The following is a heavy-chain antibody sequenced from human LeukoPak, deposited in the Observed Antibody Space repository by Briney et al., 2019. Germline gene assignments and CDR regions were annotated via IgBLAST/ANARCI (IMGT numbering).Heavy chain of an antibody. Sequence: SETLSLTCAVSGDSISSNKWWSWVRQPPGKGLEWIGEIYHSGRTNYNPSLKSRATISVDKSKNQLSLELNSVTAADTAVYYCVSSTGREFIYGDYWGQGTLVTVSS. CDR2: IYHSGRT. V-gene: IGHV4-4*02. D-gene: IGHD2-2*01. CDR1: GDSISSNKW. J-gene: IGHJ4*02. CDR3: VSSTGREFIYGDY.